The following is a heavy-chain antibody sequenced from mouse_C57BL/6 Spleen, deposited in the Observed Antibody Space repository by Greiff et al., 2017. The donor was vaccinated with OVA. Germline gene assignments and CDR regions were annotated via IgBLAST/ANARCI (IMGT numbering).Heavy chain of an antibody. CDR3: ARYPYYSDCVGYFDY. J-gene: IGHJ2*01. D-gene: IGHD2-12*01. Sequence: QVQLQQPGAELVKPGASVKLSCKASGYTFTSYWMQWVKQRPGQGLEWIGEIDPSDSYTNYNQKFKGKATLTVDTSSSTAYMQLSSLTSEDSAVYYCARYPYYSDCVGYFDYWGQGTTLTVSS. V-gene: IGHV1-50*01. CDR1: GYTFTSYW. CDR2: IDPSDSYT.